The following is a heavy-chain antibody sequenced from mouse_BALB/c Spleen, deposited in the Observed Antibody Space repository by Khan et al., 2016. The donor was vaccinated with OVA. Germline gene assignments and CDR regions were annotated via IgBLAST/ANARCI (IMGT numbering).Heavy chain of an antibody. CDR2: ISSDGSYT. D-gene: IGHD1-1*01. CDR1: GFSITTYG. Sequence: EVELVESGPDLVKPARSLSLSCAVSGFSITTYGTSWVRQHPDKSQEWVVGISSDGSYTNYPHTVKGLFTITRDNSKNTLYLQMSTLRTEDTATYYGTRLAYYYNCEDFDYWGQGTLVTVSA. J-gene: IGHJ3*01. V-gene: IGHV5-6*01. CDR3: TRLAYYYNCEDFDY.